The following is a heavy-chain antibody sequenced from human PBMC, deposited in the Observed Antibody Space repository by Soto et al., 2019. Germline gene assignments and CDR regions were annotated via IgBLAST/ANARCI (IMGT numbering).Heavy chain of an antibody. CDR1: GFTFGNYG. J-gene: IGHJ4*02. Sequence: GGSLRLSCAASGFTFGNYGMSWVRQAPGMGLEWVSSISRSGGSTYYADSVKGRFTISRDNSNNNLYLQMDSLGAEDTAVYYCAKYCSETSCYDGLFGHWGQGTLVTVSS. CDR3: AKYCSETSCYDGLFGH. CDR2: ISRSGGST. V-gene: IGHV3-23*01. D-gene: IGHD2-2*01.